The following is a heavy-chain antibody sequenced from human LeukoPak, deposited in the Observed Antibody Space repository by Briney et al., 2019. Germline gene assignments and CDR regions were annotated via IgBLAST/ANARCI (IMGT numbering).Heavy chain of an antibody. CDR1: GGSISDYY. D-gene: IGHD6-13*01. CDR3: ARLEDPGGAAGLDD. V-gene: IGHV4-59*12. CDR2: IYYSGST. Sequence: PSETLSLTCTVSGGSISDYYWSWIRQPPGKGLEWIGYIYYSGSTSYNPSLKSRATISLDTSKNQFSLKLSSVTAADTAVYYCARLEDPGGAAGLDDWGQGTLVTVSS. J-gene: IGHJ4*02.